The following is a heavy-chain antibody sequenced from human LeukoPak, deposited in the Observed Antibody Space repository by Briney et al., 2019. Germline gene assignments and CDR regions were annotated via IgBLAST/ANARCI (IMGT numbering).Heavy chain of an antibody. Sequence: SVKVSCKASGYTFTSHDINWVRQAPGQGLEWMGGITPLFGTTYYAQKFQGRVSITADKSTTTVYMEMSSLTSQDTAVYFCARFAPSGWFDYWGQGTLVTVSS. D-gene: IGHD6-19*01. CDR1: GYTFTSHD. CDR2: ITPLFGTT. J-gene: IGHJ5*01. V-gene: IGHV1-69*06. CDR3: ARFAPSGWFDY.